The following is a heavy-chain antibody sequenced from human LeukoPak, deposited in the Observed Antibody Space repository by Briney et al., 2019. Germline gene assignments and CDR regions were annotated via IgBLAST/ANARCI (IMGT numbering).Heavy chain of an antibody. CDR1: GGSFSGYY. D-gene: IGHD1-26*01. J-gene: IGHJ4*02. Sequence: SETLSLTCAVYGGSFSGYYWSWIRQPPGKGREWIGEINHSGSTNYNTSLKSRVTTSVDTSKNQLSLKLSSVTAADTAVYYCAREGAGGFDYWGQGTLVTVSS. CDR2: INHSGST. CDR3: AREGAGGFDY. V-gene: IGHV4-34*01.